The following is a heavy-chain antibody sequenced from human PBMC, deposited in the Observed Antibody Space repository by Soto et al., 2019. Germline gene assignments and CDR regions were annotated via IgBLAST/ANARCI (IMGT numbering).Heavy chain of an antibody. D-gene: IGHD2-15*01. CDR1: GFTFSSYA. J-gene: IGHJ5*02. V-gene: IGHV3-30-3*01. Sequence: GGSLRLSCAASGFTFSSYALHWVRQAPGKGLEWVAVISGDGSDKYYADSVKGRFTISRDRSKSSLYLQMNSLRAEDTAVYYCARDLVFYCSSSSCFGNNWSDPLGQGTLVTVST. CDR3: ARDLVFYCSSSSCFGNNWSDP. CDR2: ISGDGSDK.